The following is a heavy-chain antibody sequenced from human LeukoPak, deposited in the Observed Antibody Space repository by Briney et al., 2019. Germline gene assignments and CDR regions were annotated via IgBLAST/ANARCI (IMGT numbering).Heavy chain of an antibody. D-gene: IGHD3-10*01. CDR1: GDSISSSHW. Sequence: SETLSLTCAVSGDSISSSHWWTWVRQPPGKGLEWIGEIYHRGTTNYNLSLKSRVTISVDRSKNQFSLRLTSVTAADSAVYYCARDYGSGDYYFAYWGQGALVTVSP. J-gene: IGHJ4*02. CDR2: IYHRGTT. CDR3: ARDYGSGDYYFAY. V-gene: IGHV4-4*02.